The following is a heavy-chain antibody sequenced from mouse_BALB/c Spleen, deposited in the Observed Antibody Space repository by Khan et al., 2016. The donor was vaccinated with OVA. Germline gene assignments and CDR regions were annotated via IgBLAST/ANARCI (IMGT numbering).Heavy chain of an antibody. Sequence: QVQLKQSGAELVKPWASLCLSCTVSGYTFTSYYLYWVRQRPGQGLEWLGDINPSSSGTNFNELIKRKATLTVKKSTNTAYIQLNRLTSEASTVYCCTRSGYGSFAYWGQGTLVTVSA. CDR2: INPSSSGT. J-gene: IGHJ3*01. D-gene: IGHD2-2*01. V-gene: IGHV1S81*02. CDR1: GYTFTSYY. CDR3: TRSGYGSFAY.